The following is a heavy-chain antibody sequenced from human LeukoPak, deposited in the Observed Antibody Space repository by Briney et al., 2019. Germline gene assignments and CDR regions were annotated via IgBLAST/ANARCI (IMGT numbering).Heavy chain of an antibody. CDR2: INPNNGAT. J-gene: IGHJ1*01. V-gene: IGHV1-2*02. CDR3: AKAPGGSSC. D-gene: IGHD2-15*01. Sequence: ASLKVSCKASGYTFTGNFIHWVRQAPGQGLEWMGWINPNNGATNYAQIFQGRVTMTRDNSINTAYMELNRLTSDDTAVHYCAKAPGGSSCWGQGTLVTVS. CDR1: GYTFTGNF.